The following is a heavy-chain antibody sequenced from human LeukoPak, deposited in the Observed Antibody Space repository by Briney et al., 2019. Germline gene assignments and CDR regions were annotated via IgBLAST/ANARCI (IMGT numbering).Heavy chain of an antibody. CDR2: INHSGST. Sequence: PSETLSLTCAVYGGSFSGYYWSWIRQPPGKGLEWIGEINHSGSTNYNPSLKSRVTISVGTSKNQFSLKLSSVTAADTAVYYCARERRWYPFDYWGQGTLVTVSS. CDR1: GGSFSGYY. J-gene: IGHJ4*02. V-gene: IGHV4-34*01. D-gene: IGHD4-23*01. CDR3: ARERRWYPFDY.